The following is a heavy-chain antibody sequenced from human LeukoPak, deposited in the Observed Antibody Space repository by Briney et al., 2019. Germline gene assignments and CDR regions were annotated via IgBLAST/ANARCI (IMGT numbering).Heavy chain of an antibody. Sequence: ASVKVSCKASGYTFTGYYMHWVRQAPGQGLEWMGWINPNSGGTNYAQKFQGRVTMTRDTSISTAYMELSRLRSDDTAVYYCARFLNYYDSSGSRYYFDYWGQGTLVTVSS. CDR2: INPNSGGT. J-gene: IGHJ4*02. D-gene: IGHD3-22*01. V-gene: IGHV1-2*02. CDR3: ARFLNYYDSSGSRYYFDY. CDR1: GYTFTGYY.